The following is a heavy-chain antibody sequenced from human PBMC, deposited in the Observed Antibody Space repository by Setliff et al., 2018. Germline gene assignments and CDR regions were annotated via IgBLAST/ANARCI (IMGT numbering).Heavy chain of an antibody. J-gene: IGHJ4*02. CDR1: GFTFDEYT. CDR2: ISGDGGTA. Sequence: PGGSLRLSCAASGFTFDEYTMHWVRQTLGKGLEWVSLISGDGGTAYYADSVKGRFTISRDNTRNSLYLQMNSLRTDDTAVYYCAKGSATVTGYNGGWYVFDHWGQGALVTVSS. D-gene: IGHD6-19*01. CDR3: AKGSATVTGYNGGWYVFDH. V-gene: IGHV3-43*01.